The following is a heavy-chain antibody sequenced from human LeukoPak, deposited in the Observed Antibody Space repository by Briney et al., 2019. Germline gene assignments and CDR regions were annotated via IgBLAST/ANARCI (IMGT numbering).Heavy chain of an antibody. J-gene: IGHJ3*02. Sequence: PSQTLSLTCTVSGGSISSGDYYWSWIRQPPGKGLEWIGEINHSGSTNYNPSLKSRVTISVDTSKNQFSLKLSSVTAADTAVYYCARGRRYYDFWSGYLDAFDIWGQGTMVTVSS. D-gene: IGHD3-3*01. CDR2: INHSGST. CDR1: GGSISSGDYY. CDR3: ARGRRYYDFWSGYLDAFDI. V-gene: IGHV4-30-4*08.